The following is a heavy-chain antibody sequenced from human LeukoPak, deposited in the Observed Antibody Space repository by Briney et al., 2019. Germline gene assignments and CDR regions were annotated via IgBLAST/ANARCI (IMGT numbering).Heavy chain of an antibody. D-gene: IGHD6-19*01. CDR2: IGGSGDKT. V-gene: IGHV3-23*01. J-gene: IGHJ4*02. Sequence: PGGSLRLSCAASGFTFNRNAISWVRQAPGKGLEWVSTIGGSGDKTFYADSVKGRFTISRDNSTNMVHLQMNSLTGEDTALYYCVRRGDASSGWGDHDFWGQGALVTVSS. CDR3: VRRGDASSGWGDHDF. CDR1: GFTFNRNA.